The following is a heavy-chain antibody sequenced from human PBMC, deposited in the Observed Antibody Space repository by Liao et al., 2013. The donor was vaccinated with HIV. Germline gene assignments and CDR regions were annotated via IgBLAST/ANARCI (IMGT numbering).Heavy chain of an antibody. D-gene: IGHD4-17*01. CDR2: IYYSGST. J-gene: IGHJ2*01. CDR3: ARVRDYGDYLSGWYFDL. V-gene: IGHV4-61*05. Sequence: QLQLQESGPGLVKPSETLSLTCTVSGGSITSSSYYWSWIRQPPGKGLEWIGYIYYSGSTYYNPSLKSRVTISVDTSKNQFSLKLSSVTAADTAVYYCARVRDYGDYLSGWYFDLWGRGTLVTVSS. CDR1: GGSITSSSYY.